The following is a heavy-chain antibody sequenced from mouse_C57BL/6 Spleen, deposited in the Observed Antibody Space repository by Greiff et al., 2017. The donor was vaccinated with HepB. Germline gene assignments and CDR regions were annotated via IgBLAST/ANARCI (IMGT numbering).Heavy chain of an antibody. Sequence: VKLQESGPELVKPGASVKISCKASGYAFSSSWMNWVKQRPGKGLEWIGRIYPGDGDTNYNGKFKGKATLTADKSSSTAYMQLSSLTSEDSAVYLCVQGGYSNYGWYFDVWGTGTTVTVSS. CDR3: VQGGYSNYGWYFDV. J-gene: IGHJ1*03. V-gene: IGHV1-82*01. CDR2: IYPGDGDT. D-gene: IGHD2-5*01. CDR1: GYAFSSSW.